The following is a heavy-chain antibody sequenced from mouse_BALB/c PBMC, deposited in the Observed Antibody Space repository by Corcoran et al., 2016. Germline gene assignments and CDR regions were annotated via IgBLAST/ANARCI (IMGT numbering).Heavy chain of an antibody. CDR2: INTYTGEP. J-gene: IGHJ4*01. Sequence: QIQLAQSGPELKKPGETVKISCKASGYTFTNYGMNWVKQAPGKGLKWMGWINTYTGEPTYADDFKGRFAFSLETSASTAYLQINNLKNEDTATYFCAREPLAMDYWGQGTSVTVSS. V-gene: IGHV9-3-1*01. CDR1: GYTFTNYG. CDR3: AREPLAMDY.